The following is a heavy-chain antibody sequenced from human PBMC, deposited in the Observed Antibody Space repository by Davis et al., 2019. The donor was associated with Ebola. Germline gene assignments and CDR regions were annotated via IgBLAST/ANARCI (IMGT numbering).Heavy chain of an antibody. CDR3: ARRNWFDP. CDR2: ITVTSNYT. CDR1: GFTFSSYS. J-gene: IGHJ5*02. V-gene: IGHV3-21*01. Sequence: GESLKISCAASGFTFSSYSMNWVRQAPGKGLEWVSSITVTSNYTYYADSVKGRFTISRDNDKNSLYLQMKSLRAEDTAVYYCARRNWFDPWGQGTLVTVSS.